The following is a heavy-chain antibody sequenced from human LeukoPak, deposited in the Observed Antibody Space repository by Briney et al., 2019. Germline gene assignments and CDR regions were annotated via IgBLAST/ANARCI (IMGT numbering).Heavy chain of an antibody. CDR1: GGSISSGGYY. CDR2: IYTSGST. CDR3: ARDCERWFDP. V-gene: IGHV4-61*02. Sequence: KSSETLSLTCTVSGGSISSGGYYWSWIRQPAGKGLEWIGRIYTSGSTNYNPSLKSRVTMSVDTSKNQFSLKLSSVTAADTAVYYCARDCERWFDPWGQGTLVTVSS. J-gene: IGHJ5*02.